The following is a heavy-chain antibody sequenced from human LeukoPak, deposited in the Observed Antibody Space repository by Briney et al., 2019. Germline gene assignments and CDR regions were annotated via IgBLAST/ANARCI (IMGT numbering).Heavy chain of an antibody. V-gene: IGHV3-21*01. CDR3: ARFISGYYRFDF. D-gene: IGHD3-22*01. CDR1: GFTFSSYT. J-gene: IGHJ4*02. Sequence: GGSLRLSCAASGFTFSSYTMNWVRQAPGKGLEWVSSISSSSSTIYYADSVKGRFTISRDNAKNSLYLQMNSLRAEDTAVYYCARFISGYYRFDFWGQGTLVTVSS. CDR2: ISSSSSTI.